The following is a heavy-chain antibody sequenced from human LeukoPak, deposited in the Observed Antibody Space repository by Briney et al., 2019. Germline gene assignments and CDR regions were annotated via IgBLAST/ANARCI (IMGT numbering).Heavy chain of an antibody. V-gene: IGHV3-13*01. CDR1: GFTFSSYA. Sequence: GGSLRLSCAASGFTFSSYAMSWVRQAPGKGLEWVSAIGTAGDIYYPGSVKGRFTISRENAKNSLYLQMNSLRAGDTAVYYCARAAYSSTWYSRYFDLWGRGTLVTVSS. CDR2: IGTAGDI. J-gene: IGHJ2*01. CDR3: ARAAYSSTWYSRYFDL. D-gene: IGHD6-13*01.